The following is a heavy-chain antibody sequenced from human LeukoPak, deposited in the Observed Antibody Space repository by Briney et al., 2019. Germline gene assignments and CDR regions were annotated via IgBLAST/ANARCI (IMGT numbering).Heavy chain of an antibody. CDR3: ARGTGLVFFNF. Sequence: PSETLSLTCTVSGGSISSYYWSWIRQPPGKGLEWIGYIYYSGSTNYNPSLKSRVTISVDTSKSQFSLKLSSVTAADTAVYYCARGTGLVFFNFWGQGTLVTVSS. V-gene: IGHV4-59*01. D-gene: IGHD5-18*01. J-gene: IGHJ4*02. CDR1: GGSISSYY. CDR2: IYYSGST.